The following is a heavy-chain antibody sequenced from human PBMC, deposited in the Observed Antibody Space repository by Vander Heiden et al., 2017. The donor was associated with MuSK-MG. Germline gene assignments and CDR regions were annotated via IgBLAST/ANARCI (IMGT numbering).Heavy chain of an antibody. Sequence: QVQLQQWGAGLLKPSETLSLTCAVYGGSFSGYYWSWLRQPPGRGLEWIGEINHSGSTNYNPSLKSRVTISVDTSKNQFSLKLSSVTAADTAVYYCARGFRRWLQPSGKAFDIWGQGTMVTVSS. CDR3: ARGFRRWLQPSGKAFDI. D-gene: IGHD1-26*01. V-gene: IGHV4-34*01. J-gene: IGHJ3*02. CDR2: INHSGST. CDR1: GGSFSGYY.